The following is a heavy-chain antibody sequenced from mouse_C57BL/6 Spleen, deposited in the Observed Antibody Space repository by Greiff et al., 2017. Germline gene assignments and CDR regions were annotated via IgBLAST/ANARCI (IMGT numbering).Heavy chain of an antibody. Sequence: QVQLQQSGAELMKPGASVKLSCKASGYTFTGYWIEWVKQRPGHGLEWIGEILPGGGSTNYNEKFKGKATFTADTSSNTAYMQVSSLTTDDSAIYFCARGITTWFAYWGQGTLVTVSA. J-gene: IGHJ3*01. CDR2: ILPGGGST. CDR3: ARGITTWFAY. CDR1: GYTFTGYW. V-gene: IGHV1-9*01.